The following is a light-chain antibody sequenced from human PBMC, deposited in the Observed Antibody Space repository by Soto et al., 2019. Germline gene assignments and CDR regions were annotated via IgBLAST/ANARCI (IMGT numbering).Light chain of an antibody. J-gene: IGKJ1*01. V-gene: IGKV3-15*01. CDR2: GAS. CDR1: QSVSSN. Sequence: EIVMTQSPATLSVSPGERATLSCRASQSVSSNLAWYQQKPGHAPRVLIYGASTRATGIPARFSGSRSGTEFTLTISSLQSEDFAVYYCQHYNIWPRTFGQGTKVEIK. CDR3: QHYNIWPRT.